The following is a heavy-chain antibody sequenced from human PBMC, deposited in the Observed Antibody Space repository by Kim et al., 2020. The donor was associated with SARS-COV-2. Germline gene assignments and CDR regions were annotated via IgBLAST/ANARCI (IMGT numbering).Heavy chain of an antibody. CDR2: VNHGGTT. D-gene: IGHD3-10*01. J-gene: IGHJ4*02. CDR1: GGSFSDYY. CDR3: ARYNSGFEKASSYYFDS. Sequence: SETLSLTCAVYGGSFSDYYWSWIRQPPGKGLEWLGEVNHGGTTNYNPSLRSRLTISVDMSKNQFSLKVHSVTAADTAMYYCARYNSGFEKASSYYFDSWGLGTLVTVSS. V-gene: IGHV4-34*01.